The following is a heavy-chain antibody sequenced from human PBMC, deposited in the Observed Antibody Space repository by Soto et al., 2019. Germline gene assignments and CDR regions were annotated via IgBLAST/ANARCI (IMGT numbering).Heavy chain of an antibody. Sequence: PVKVSCKASGGTLNSYTMSWVRQAPGQGLEWMGRSIPILGIANYAQKFQGRVTITADKSTSTAYMELSSLRSEDMAVYYCASSYYDFWGGPRVRNWFDPWGQGTLVTVSS. CDR3: ASSYYDFWGGPRVRNWFDP. V-gene: IGHV1-69*02. CDR2: SIPILGIA. J-gene: IGHJ5*02. CDR1: GGTLNSYT. D-gene: IGHD3-3*01.